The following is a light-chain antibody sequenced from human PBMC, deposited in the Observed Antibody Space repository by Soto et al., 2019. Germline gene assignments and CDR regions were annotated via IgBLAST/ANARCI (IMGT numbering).Light chain of an antibody. CDR3: CAYSTCGTHV. J-gene: IGLJ1*01. V-gene: IGLV2-14*03. CDR2: DVN. CDR1: SSDVGSYDY. Sequence: QSALTQPASVSGSPGQSITFSCTGTSSDVGSYDYVSWHQQHPGKAPKLIIYDVNNRPSGVPSRFSGSKSGNTASLIISGLQTEDEADYYCCAYSTCGTHVFGTGTQLTVL.